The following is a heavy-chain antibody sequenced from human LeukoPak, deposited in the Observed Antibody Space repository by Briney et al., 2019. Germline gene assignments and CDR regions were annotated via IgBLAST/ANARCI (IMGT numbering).Heavy chain of an antibody. CDR3: VRGHCSSTTCFIDY. D-gene: IGHD2-2*01. Sequence: GGSLRLSCAASGFTVSSNFTAWVRQAPGKGLEWVSVISGSGGTTYYADSVKGQFTISRDNSKNTLYLQMNSLRAEDTAMYYCVRGHCSSTTCFIDYWGQGTLVTVSS. CDR2: ISGSGGTT. J-gene: IGHJ4*02. CDR1: GFTVSSNF. V-gene: IGHV3-53*03.